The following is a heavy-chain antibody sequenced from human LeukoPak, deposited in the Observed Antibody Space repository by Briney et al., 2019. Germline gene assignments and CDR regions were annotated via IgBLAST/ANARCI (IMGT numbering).Heavy chain of an antibody. CDR1: GFTFDDNT. D-gene: IGHD3-3*01. J-gene: IGHJ4*02. Sequence: PGGSLRLSCAASGFTFDDNTMHWVRQTPGRGLEWVSFITWKSHRTHYADSVRGRFTGSRDNSKDSMHLEMNSLKTEDTGLYHCASEVGYRSLGYLGQGTLVTVSS. CDR2: ITWKSHRT. V-gene: IGHV3-43*01. CDR3: ASEVGYRSLGY.